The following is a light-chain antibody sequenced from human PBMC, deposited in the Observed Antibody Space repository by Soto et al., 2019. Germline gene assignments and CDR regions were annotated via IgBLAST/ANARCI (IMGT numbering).Light chain of an antibody. CDR2: DAS. CDR3: QNYDSVPVI. Sequence: DIQMTQSPSSLSASVVDRVTITCRASQGISNYLAWYQQKPGKPPSLLIYDASTLQSGVPSRFSASGSGTDFTLTISSLQPEDVATYYCQNYDSVPVIFGPGTKVHI. J-gene: IGKJ3*01. CDR1: QGISNY. V-gene: IGKV1-27*01.